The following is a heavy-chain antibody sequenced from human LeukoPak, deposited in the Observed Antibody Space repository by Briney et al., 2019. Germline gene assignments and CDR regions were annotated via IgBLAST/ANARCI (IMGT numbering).Heavy chain of an antibody. CDR2: IYSGGST. Sequence: GGSLRLSCAASGFTVSSNYMSWVRQAPGKGLEWVSVIYSGGSTYYADSVKGRFTISRDNSKNTLYLQMNSLRAEDTAVYFCAKVKESGGYYHFDYWGQGTLVTVSS. CDR1: GFTVSSNY. D-gene: IGHD3-22*01. CDR3: AKVKESGGYYHFDY. V-gene: IGHV3-53*01. J-gene: IGHJ4*02.